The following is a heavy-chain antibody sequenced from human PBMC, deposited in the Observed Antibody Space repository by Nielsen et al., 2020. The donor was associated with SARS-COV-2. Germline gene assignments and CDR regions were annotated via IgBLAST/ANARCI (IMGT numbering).Heavy chain of an antibody. V-gene: IGHV3-11*01. CDR3: ARDKGDSLGDYLDY. J-gene: IGHJ4*02. Sequence: GESLKISCAASGFTFSDYYMSWIRQAPGKGLEWVSYISSSGSTIYYADSVKGRFTISRDNAKNSLYLQMNSLRAEDTAVYYCARDKGDSLGDYLDYWGQGTLVTVSS. D-gene: IGHD3-16*01. CDR1: GFTFSDYY. CDR2: ISSSGSTI.